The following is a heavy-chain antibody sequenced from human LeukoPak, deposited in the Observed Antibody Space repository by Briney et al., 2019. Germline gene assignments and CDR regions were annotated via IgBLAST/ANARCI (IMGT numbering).Heavy chain of an antibody. CDR2: INSDGSPT. V-gene: IGHV3-74*01. Sequence: GGSLSLTCAASGFTFSSYWMHWVRQAPGMGLVWVSRINSDGSPTTYADSVKGRFTISRDNAKNTLYLQMNSLRTEDTAVYYCARVGIGRVNGGAFHIWGQGTLVTVSS. J-gene: IGHJ3*02. D-gene: IGHD5-24*01. CDR1: GFTFSSYW. CDR3: ARVGIGRVNGGAFHI.